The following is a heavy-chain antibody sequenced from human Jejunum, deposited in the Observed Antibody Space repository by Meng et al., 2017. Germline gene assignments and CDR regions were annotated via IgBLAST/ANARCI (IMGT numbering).Heavy chain of an antibody. V-gene: IGHV3-74*01. D-gene: IGHD2-15*01. J-gene: IGHJ2*01. CDR1: GFSFGSYW. CDR2: IRNEGSFT. Sequence: GESLKISCAASGFSFGSYWMHWVRQAPGKGLECVSRIRNEGSFTNYADSVKGQFTISRDNAKNTLYLQMNSLRAEDTAVYYCAGVLQTWFDLWGRGTLVTVSS. CDR3: AGVLQTWFDL.